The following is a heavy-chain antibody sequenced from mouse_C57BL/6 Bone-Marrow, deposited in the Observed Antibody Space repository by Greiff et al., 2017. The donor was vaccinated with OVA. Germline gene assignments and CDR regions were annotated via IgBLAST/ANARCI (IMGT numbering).Heavy chain of an antibody. D-gene: IGHD1-1*01. V-gene: IGHV1-82*01. CDR3: ARSGGSSPWFAY. CDR1: GYAFSSSW. CDR2: IYPGDGDT. Sequence: VQLQQSGPELVKPGASVKISCKASGYAFSSSWMNWVKQRPGKGLEWIGRIYPGDGDTNYNGKFKGKATLTADKSSSTAYMQLSSLTSEDSAVYFCARSGGSSPWFAYWGQGTLVTVSA. J-gene: IGHJ3*01.